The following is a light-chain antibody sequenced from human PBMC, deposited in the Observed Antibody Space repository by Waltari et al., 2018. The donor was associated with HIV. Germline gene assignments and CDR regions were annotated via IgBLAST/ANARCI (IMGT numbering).Light chain of an antibody. CDR2: DVN. J-gene: IGLJ2*01. V-gene: IGLV2-8*01. CDR3: SAYAGSNNLVL. Sequence: QSALTQPPSASGSLGQSVTISCTGTSSDVGGYNYVSWYQQYPGKAPKLIIYDVNKRPSGVPDRFSGSKSGNTASLTVSGLQGEDEAQYYCSAYAGSNNLVLFGGGTKLTVL. CDR1: SSDVGGYNY.